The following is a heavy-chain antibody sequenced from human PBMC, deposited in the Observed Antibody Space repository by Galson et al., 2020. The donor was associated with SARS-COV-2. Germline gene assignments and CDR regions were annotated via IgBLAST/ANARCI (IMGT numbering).Heavy chain of an antibody. V-gene: IGHV3-48*03. CDR1: GFTFSSYE. CDR2: ISSSGSTI. D-gene: IGHD1-26*01. CDR3: ARGWDLAPFDD. J-gene: IGHJ4*02. Sequence: GGSLRLSCAASGFTFSSYEMNWVRQAPGKGLEWVSYISSSGSTIYNADSVKGRFTISRDNAKNSLYLQMNSLRAEDTAVYYCARGWDLAPFDDGGQGTLVTVSS.